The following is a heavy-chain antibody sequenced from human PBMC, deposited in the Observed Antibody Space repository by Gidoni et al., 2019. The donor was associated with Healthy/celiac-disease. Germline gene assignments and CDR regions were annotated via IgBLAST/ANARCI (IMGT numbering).Heavy chain of an antibody. V-gene: IGHV4-39*01. CDR2: IYYSGST. J-gene: IGHJ6*02. D-gene: IGHD2-2*01. Sequence: QLQLQESGPGLVKPSETLSLTCTVSGGSISSSSYYWGWIRQPPGKGLEWIGSIYYSGSTYYNPSLKSRVTISVDTSKNQFSLKLSSVTAADTAVYYCASHPPVGVVVPAAFRSGMDVWGQGTTVTVSS. CDR3: ASHPPVGVVVPAAFRSGMDV. CDR1: GGSISSSSYY.